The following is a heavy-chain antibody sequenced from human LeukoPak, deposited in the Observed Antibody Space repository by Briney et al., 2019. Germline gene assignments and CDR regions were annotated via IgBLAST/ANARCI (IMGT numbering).Heavy chain of an antibody. Sequence: GVSLRLSCAASGFTVSAYAMAWVRQAPGKGLEWVSTIYDDNTYYADSVKGRFAISTDNSKNTLYLQMNSLRVEDTAIYFCAARKVRGVWFYLDYWGQGTLVTVSS. D-gene: IGHD3-10*01. CDR3: AARKVRGVWFYLDY. J-gene: IGHJ4*02. V-gene: IGHV3-23*01. CDR1: GFTVSAYA. CDR2: IYDDNT.